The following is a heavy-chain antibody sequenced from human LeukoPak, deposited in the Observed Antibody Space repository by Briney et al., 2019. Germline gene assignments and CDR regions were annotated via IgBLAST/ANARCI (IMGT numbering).Heavy chain of an antibody. Sequence: PGGSLRLSCAASGFTFDDYGMSWVRHAPGKGLEWVSGINWNGGSTGYADSVKGRFTISRDNAKNSLYLQMNSLRAEDTALYYCARGPRGSYGFDYWGQGTLVTVSS. V-gene: IGHV3-20*04. J-gene: IGHJ4*02. CDR1: GFTFDDYG. CDR2: INWNGGST. CDR3: ARGPRGSYGFDY. D-gene: IGHD1-26*01.